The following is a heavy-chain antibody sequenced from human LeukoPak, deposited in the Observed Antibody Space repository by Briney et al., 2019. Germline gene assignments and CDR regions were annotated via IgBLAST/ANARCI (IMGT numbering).Heavy chain of an antibody. CDR3: AREADTGGYRFDY. D-gene: IGHD6-19*01. CDR2: ISSSGSTT. V-gene: IGHV3-48*03. Sequence: GGSLRLSGAASGFTFSSDEMIWDRQAPGKGLEWLSYISSSGSTTLYADSVKGRLTISRDNSKNSLFLQMSSLRAEDTAVYYCAREADTGGYRFDYWGRGTLLTVSS. J-gene: IGHJ4*02. CDR1: GFTFSSDE.